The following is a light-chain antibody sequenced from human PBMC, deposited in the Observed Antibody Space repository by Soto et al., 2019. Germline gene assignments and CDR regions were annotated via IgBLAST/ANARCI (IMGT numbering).Light chain of an antibody. CDR2: DAS. CDR1: QSVSSY. Sequence: EIVLTQSPATLSLSPGERATLSCRASQSVSSYLAWYQQKPGQAPRLLIYDASTRATGIPARFSGSGSGTDFTPTISSLEPEDFAVYYCQQRSNCPPDTFGQGTKLEIK. J-gene: IGKJ2*01. V-gene: IGKV3-11*01. CDR3: QQRSNCPPDT.